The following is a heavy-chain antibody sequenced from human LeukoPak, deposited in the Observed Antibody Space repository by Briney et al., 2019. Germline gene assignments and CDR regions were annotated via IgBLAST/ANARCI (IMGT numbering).Heavy chain of an antibody. J-gene: IGHJ2*01. CDR1: GYRFSNFG. D-gene: IGHD1-26*01. Sequence: ASVKVSCKASGYRFSNFGISWVRQAPGQGLDWMGWISGYDGSRAYAQKFRDRVLLSTDSSANTAYLILTSLTPDDSAIYYCARDTWDRDTSAHFNLWGRGTLVTVSS. CDR2: ISGYDGSR. V-gene: IGHV1-18*01. CDR3: ARDTWDRDTSAHFNL.